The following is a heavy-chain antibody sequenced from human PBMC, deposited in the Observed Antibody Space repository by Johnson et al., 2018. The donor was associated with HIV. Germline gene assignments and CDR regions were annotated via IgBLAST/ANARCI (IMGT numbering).Heavy chain of an antibody. J-gene: IGHJ3*02. Sequence: VRLVESGGGLVQPGGSLRLSCSASGFTVSSNYMSWVRQAPGKGLECVSVIYSGGSTYYADSVKGRFTISRDNSKNTLYLQMNSLRAEDTAVYYCAREATYYDYVWGSYAFDIWGQGTMVTVSS. D-gene: IGHD3-16*01. CDR1: GFTVSSNY. V-gene: IGHV3-66*01. CDR3: AREATYYDYVWGSYAFDI. CDR2: IYSGGST.